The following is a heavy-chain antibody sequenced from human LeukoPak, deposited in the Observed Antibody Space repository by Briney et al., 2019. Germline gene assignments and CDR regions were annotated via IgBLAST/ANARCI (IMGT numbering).Heavy chain of an antibody. CDR2: ISAYNGNT. V-gene: IGHV1-18*01. J-gene: IGHJ3*02. D-gene: IGHD3-16*02. CDR3: ARGGLYDYVWGSYHEMVAFDI. Sequence: GASVKVSCKASGYTFTSYGISWVRQAPGQGLEWMGWISAYNGNTNYAQKLQGRVTMTTDTSTSTAYMELRSLRSDDTAVYYCARGGLYDYVWGSYHEMVAFDIWGQGTMVTVSS. CDR1: GYTFTSYG.